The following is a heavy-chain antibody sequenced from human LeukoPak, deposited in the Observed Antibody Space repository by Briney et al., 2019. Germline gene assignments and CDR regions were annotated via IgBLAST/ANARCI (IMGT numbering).Heavy chain of an antibody. CDR1: GFTFSSYA. J-gene: IGHJ4*02. CDR2: ISGSGGST. V-gene: IGHV3-23*01. CDR3: ARDAYYDSSGYFDY. D-gene: IGHD3-22*01. Sequence: GGSLRLSCAASGFTFSSYAMSWVRQAPGKGLEWVSAISGSGGSTYYADSVKGRFTISRDNSKNSLYLQMNSLRAEDTAVYYCARDAYYDSSGYFDYWGQGTLVTVSS.